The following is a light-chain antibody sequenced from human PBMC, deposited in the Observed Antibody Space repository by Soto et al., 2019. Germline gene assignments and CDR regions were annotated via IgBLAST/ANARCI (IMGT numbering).Light chain of an antibody. CDR2: DAS. V-gene: IGKV3-20*01. Sequence: EIVRTQSPATLSVSPGERATLSCRASQSVSSNYLAWYQQKPCQAPRLLMYDASSRATGIPDRFSGSGSGTDFTPTISRLEPEDFAVYYCQQYGSSPPITFGQGTRLEIK. J-gene: IGKJ5*01. CDR1: QSVSSNY. CDR3: QQYGSSPPIT.